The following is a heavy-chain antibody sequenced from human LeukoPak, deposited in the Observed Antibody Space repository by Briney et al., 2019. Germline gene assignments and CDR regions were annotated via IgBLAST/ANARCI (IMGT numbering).Heavy chain of an antibody. Sequence: SETLSLTCTVSGDSISSYYWSWIRQPPGKGLEWIGFTYSSGSANYSPSLRSRVTMSVDMSKNQFSLKLRSVTAADTAVYYCARQGAVDIWGQGTMVIVSS. V-gene: IGHV4-4*09. CDR1: GDSISSYY. CDR3: ARQGAVDI. CDR2: TYSSGSA. J-gene: IGHJ3*02.